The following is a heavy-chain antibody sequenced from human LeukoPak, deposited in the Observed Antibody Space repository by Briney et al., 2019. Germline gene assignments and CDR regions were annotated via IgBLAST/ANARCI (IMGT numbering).Heavy chain of an antibody. Sequence: QPGGSLRLSCAASGFTFSSYGMHWVRQAPGKGLEWVAFIQYDGSKKYYADSVKGRFTVSRDNSKKTLYLQMNSLRAEDTAVYYCAKDRQQLVVNYYYYMDVWGKGTTVTVSS. CDR1: GFTFSSYG. CDR3: AKDRQQLVVNYYYYMDV. V-gene: IGHV3-30*02. D-gene: IGHD6-13*01. J-gene: IGHJ6*03. CDR2: IQYDGSKK.